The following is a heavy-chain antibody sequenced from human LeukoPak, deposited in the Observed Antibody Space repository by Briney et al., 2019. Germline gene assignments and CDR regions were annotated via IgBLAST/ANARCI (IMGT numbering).Heavy chain of an antibody. CDR2: IYYSGIT. CDR1: GGSISSHY. CDR3: ARVGAMGGLYDAFDI. Sequence: PSETLSLTCTVSGGSISSHYWSWIRQPPGKGLEGIGYIYYSGITNYNPSLKRRVTISVNTSKDQFSLQLSSVTAADTAVYYCARVGAMGGLYDAFDIWGQGTMVTVSS. V-gene: IGHV4-59*11. D-gene: IGHD3-16*01. J-gene: IGHJ3*02.